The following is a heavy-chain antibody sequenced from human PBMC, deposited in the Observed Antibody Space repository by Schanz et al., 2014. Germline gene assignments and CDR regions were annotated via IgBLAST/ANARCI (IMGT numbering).Heavy chain of an antibody. CDR1: GFTFSSYA. Sequence: EVQLLESGGGLVQPGGSLRLSCAASGFTFSSYAMSWVRQAPGKGLEWVSTIGTSGGTNYAESVKGRFTISRDNSKNTLYLQMNSLRAEDTAVYYCAKGRFGELRAFDIWGQGTMVAVSS. V-gene: IGHV3-23*01. J-gene: IGHJ3*02. D-gene: IGHD3-10*01. CDR2: IGTSGGT. CDR3: AKGRFGELRAFDI.